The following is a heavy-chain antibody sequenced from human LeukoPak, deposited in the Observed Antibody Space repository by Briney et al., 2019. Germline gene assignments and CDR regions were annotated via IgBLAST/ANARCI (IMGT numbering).Heavy chain of an antibody. CDR2: INAKNGNT. V-gene: IGHV1-18*01. CDR1: GYTFTGNG. D-gene: IGHD6-19*01. Sequence: ASVKVSCKASGYTFTGNGISWVRQAPGQGLEWMGLINAKNGNTNYAQKLQGRVTMTTDTSTSTDYMELRSLRSDDTAVYYCARVRVEQCVVPGEALDPWGQGTLVTVSS. CDR3: ARVRVEQCVVPGEALDP. J-gene: IGHJ5*02.